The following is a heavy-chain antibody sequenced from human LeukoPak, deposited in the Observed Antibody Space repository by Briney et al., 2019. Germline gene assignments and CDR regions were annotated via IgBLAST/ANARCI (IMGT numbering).Heavy chain of an antibody. Sequence: GGSLRLSCAVSGFTFGNYDMTWVRQAPGKGLEWVSGISGSHYNTYYADSVKGRFTISRDNSKNTLYVQMDPLRADDTAVYYCGKKLYCPHYWGEGTLVTVSS. CDR3: GKKLYCPHY. V-gene: IGHV3-23*01. CDR2: ISGSHYNT. J-gene: IGHJ4*02. D-gene: IGHD1-26*01. CDR1: GFTFGNYD.